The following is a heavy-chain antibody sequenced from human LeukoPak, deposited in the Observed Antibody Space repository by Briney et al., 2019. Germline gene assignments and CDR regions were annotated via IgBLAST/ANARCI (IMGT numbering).Heavy chain of an antibody. CDR2: INPNSGGT. D-gene: IGHD4-17*01. CDR3: ARGVNDYGDAFDI. J-gene: IGHJ3*02. CDR1: GYTFTGYY. V-gene: IGHV1-2*02. Sequence: ASVKVSCKASGYTFTGYYMHWVRQAPGQGLGWMGWINPNSGGTNYAQKFQGRVTMTRDTSISTAYMELSRLRSDDTAVYYCARGVNDYGDAFDIWGQGTMVTVSS.